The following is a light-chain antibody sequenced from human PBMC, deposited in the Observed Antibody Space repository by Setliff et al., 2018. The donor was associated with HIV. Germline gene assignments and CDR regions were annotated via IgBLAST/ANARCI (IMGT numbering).Light chain of an antibody. CDR3: CSYAGTGTYV. J-gene: IGLJ1*01. V-gene: IGLV2-23*01. CDR2: EGS. CDR1: SSDVGNYNL. Sequence: QSALTQPASVSGSPGQSITISCTGTSSDVGNYNLVSWYQQHPGKAPKLMIYEGSKRPSGVSNRFSGSRSGNTASLTISGLQTEDEADYYCCSYAGTGTYVFGIGTKAPS.